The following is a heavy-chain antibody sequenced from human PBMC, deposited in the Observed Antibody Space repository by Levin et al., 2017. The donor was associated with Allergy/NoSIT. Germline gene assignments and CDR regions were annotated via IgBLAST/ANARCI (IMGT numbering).Heavy chain of an antibody. CDR2: IYYSGST. CDR1: GGSISSYY. J-gene: IGHJ4*02. D-gene: IGHD1-26*01. V-gene: IGHV4-59*01. CDR3: ARSYYGPLYYFDY. Sequence: SQTLSLTCTVSGGSISSYYWSWIRQPPGKGLEWIGYIYYSGSTNYNPSLKSRVTISVDTSKNQFSLKLSSVTAADTAVYYCARSYYGPLYYFDYWGQGTLVTVSS.